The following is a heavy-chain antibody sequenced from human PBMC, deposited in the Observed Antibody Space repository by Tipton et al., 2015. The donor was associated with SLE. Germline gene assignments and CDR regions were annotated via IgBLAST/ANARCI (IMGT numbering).Heavy chain of an antibody. Sequence: TLSLTCAVYGGSFSGYYWSWIRQPPGKGLEWIGEINHSGSTNYNPSLKSRVTISVDRSKNQFSLKLSSVTAADTAVYYCATEGQDDAFDVWGQGTMVTVSS. V-gene: IGHV4-34*01. CDR1: GGSFSGYY. CDR2: INHSGST. J-gene: IGHJ3*01. CDR3: ATEGQDDAFDV.